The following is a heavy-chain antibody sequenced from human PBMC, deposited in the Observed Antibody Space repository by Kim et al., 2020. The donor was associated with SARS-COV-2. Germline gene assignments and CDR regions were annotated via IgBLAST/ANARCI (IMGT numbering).Heavy chain of an antibody. D-gene: IGHD6-13*01. CDR3: ATLRQYSSSWYEYYYYGMDV. V-gene: IGHV1-24*01. CDR1: GYTLTELS. J-gene: IGHJ6*02. CDR2: FDPEDGET. Sequence: ASVKVSCKVSGYTLTELSMHWVRQAPGKGLEWMGGFDPEDGETIYAQKFQGRVTMTEDTSTDTAYMELSSLRSEDTAVYYCATLRQYSSSWYEYYYYGMDVGGQGTTVTVSS.